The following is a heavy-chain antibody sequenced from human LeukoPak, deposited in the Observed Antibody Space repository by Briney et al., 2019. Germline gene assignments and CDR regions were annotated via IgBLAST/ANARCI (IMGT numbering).Heavy chain of an antibody. CDR3: AREILGGFNPGAY. V-gene: IGHV4-4*02. CDR1: LDSTTSNF. J-gene: IGHJ4*02. CDR2: IHRSGSP. D-gene: IGHD1-14*01. Sequence: SETLSLTCTVSLDSTTSNFWSWVRQTPGKGLKWIGEIHRSGSPNYNPSLQSRVTISIDRSRNQIALELSSVTAADTAVYYCAREILGGFNPGAYWGQGTLVTVSS.